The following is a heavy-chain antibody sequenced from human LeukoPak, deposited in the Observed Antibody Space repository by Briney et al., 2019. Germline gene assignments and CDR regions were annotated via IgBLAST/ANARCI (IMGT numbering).Heavy chain of an antibody. CDR3: AKAYCSGGSCPNWFDP. J-gene: IGHJ5*02. D-gene: IGHD2-15*01. CDR1: GFTFSNYW. V-gene: IGHV3-23*01. Sequence: PGGSLRLSCAASGFTFSNYWMNWVRQAPGKGLEWVSAISGSGGSTYYADSVKGRFTISRDNSKNTLYLQMNSLRAEDTAVYYCAKAYCSGGSCPNWFDPWGQGTLVTVSS. CDR2: ISGSGGST.